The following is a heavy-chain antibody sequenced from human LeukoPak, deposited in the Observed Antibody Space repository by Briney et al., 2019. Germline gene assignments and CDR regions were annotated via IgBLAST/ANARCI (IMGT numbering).Heavy chain of an antibody. Sequence: GGSLRLSCAASGFTFSNYGMHWVRQAPGKGLEWVAVISFDGSNKYYADSVKGRFTISRDNSKNTLYLQMNSLRAEDTAVYYCAKDLYDSSGPTDYWGQGTLVTVSS. J-gene: IGHJ4*02. D-gene: IGHD3-22*01. CDR1: GFTFSNYG. CDR2: ISFDGSNK. CDR3: AKDLYDSSGPTDY. V-gene: IGHV3-30*18.